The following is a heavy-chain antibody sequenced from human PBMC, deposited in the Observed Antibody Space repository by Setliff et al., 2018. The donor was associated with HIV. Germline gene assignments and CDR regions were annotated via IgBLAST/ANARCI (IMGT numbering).Heavy chain of an antibody. Sequence: GGSLRLSCVASGITFSSYGMHWVRQAPGKGLEWMAVIWYDGSNKYYADSVKGRFTISRDNSKNTLYLQMNSLKTEDTDVYYCTAALQQQVVRWFDPWGQGTLVT. CDR2: IWYDGSNK. D-gene: IGHD6-13*01. J-gene: IGHJ5*02. V-gene: IGHV3-33*08. CDR3: TAALQQQVVRWFDP. CDR1: GITFSSYG.